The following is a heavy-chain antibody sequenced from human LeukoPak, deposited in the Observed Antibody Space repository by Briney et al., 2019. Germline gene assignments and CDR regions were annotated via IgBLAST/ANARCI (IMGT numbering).Heavy chain of an antibody. CDR2: INHSGST. D-gene: IGHD5-12*01. V-gene: IGHV4-34*01. J-gene: IGHJ2*01. Sequence: SETLSLTCAVYGGSFSGYYWSWIRQPPGKGLEWIGEINHSGSTNYNPSLKSRVTISVDTSKNQFSLKLSSVTAADTAVYYCARGPRRAYSGFDLWGRGTLVTVSS. CDR3: ARGPRRAYSGFDL. CDR1: GGSFSGYY.